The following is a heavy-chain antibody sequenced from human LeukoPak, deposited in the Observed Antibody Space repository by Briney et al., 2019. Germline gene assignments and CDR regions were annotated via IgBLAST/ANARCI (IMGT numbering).Heavy chain of an antibody. CDR3: ARYDCSGGSCYIFDY. CDR2: ISAYNGNT. CDR1: GYTFTSYG. D-gene: IGHD2-15*01. J-gene: IGHJ4*02. Sequence: ASVKVSCKASGYTFTSYGTSWVRQAPGQGLEWMGWISAYNGNTNYAQKLQGRVTMTTDTSTSTAYMELRSLRSDDTAVYYCARYDCSGGSCYIFDYWGQGTLVTVSS. V-gene: IGHV1-18*01.